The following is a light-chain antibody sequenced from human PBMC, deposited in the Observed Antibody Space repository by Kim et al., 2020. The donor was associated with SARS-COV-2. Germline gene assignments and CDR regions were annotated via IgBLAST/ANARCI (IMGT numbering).Light chain of an antibody. Sequence: SVKRTCTLTSGHSNYAIAWHQQQPQKGPRHLMKINSDGSHSKGDGIPDRFSGSSSGAERYLTISSLQSEDEADYYCQTWGPGFQVFGGGTQLTVL. J-gene: IGLJ3*02. CDR1: SGHSNYA. CDR2: INSDGSH. CDR3: QTWGPGFQV. V-gene: IGLV4-69*01.